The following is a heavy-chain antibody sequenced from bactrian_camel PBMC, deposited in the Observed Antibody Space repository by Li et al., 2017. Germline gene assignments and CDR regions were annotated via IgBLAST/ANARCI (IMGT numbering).Heavy chain of an antibody. CDR1: EYTDC. D-gene: IGHD3*01. V-gene: IGHV3S53*01. J-gene: IGHJ4*01. Sequence: HVQLVESGGGSVQDGGSLRLSCVVSEYTDCLAWYRQAPGKKREGVAAVDTDGSTQYADSVKGRFTVSRNNTNTLHLQLNNLKPEDSAMHYCATGPYGLGVLMYNHDLATWGQGTQVTVS. CDR2: VDTDGST. CDR3: ATGPYGLGVLMYNHDLAT.